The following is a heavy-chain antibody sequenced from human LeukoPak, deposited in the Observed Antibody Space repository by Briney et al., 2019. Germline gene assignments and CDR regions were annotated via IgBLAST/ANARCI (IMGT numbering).Heavy chain of an antibody. Sequence: SETLSLTCTVSGGSISSSSYYWGWIRQPPGKGLEWIGSIYYSGSTYYNPSLKSRVTISVDTSKNQFSLKLSSVTAADTAVYYCANFYCSGGSCYQYYYYYYMDVWGKGTTVTISS. CDR3: ANFYCSGGSCYQYYYYYYMDV. D-gene: IGHD2-15*01. CDR2: IYYSGST. V-gene: IGHV4-39*01. CDR1: GGSISSSSYY. J-gene: IGHJ6*03.